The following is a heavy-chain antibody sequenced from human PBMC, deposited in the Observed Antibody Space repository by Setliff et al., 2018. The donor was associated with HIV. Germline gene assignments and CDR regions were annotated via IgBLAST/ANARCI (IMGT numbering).Heavy chain of an antibody. CDR1: GFRFSTYW. V-gene: IGHV3-7*01. CDR3: ARSPRIAAAAFFDY. CDR2: IKQDGSEK. Sequence: GGSLRLSCATSGFRFSTYWMTWVRQAPGKGLEWVANIKQDGSEKYYVDSVKGRFTISRDNAKNSLYLQMNSLRAEDTAVYYCARSPRIAAAAFFDYWGQGTLVTVSS. J-gene: IGHJ4*02. D-gene: IGHD6-13*01.